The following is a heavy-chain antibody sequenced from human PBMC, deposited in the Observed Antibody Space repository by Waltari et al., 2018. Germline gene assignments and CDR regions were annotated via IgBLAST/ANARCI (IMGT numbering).Heavy chain of an antibody. CDR1: AFTFSSNA. CDR3: AKGAYHVSSSNGDS. Sequence: QGQLVESGGGVVQPGGSLRLSCTDSAFTFSSNALHWVRQTPGKGWGGVAVIWFDGSNQFYADSVKGRFTIARDKSKNTAYLHMNSLRAEDTAIYYCAKGAYHVSSSNGDSWGQGTLVIVSS. D-gene: IGHD6-6*01. V-gene: IGHV3-30*02. J-gene: IGHJ4*02. CDR2: IWFDGSNQ.